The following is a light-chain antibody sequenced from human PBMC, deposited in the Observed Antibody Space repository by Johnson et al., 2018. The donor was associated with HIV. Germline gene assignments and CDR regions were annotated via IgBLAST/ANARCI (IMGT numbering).Light chain of an antibody. CDR1: SSNIGNNY. CDR3: GTWDSSLSAGV. J-gene: IGLJ1*01. Sequence: QSVLTQPPSVSAAPGQKVTISCSGSSSNIGNNYVSWYQQLPGTAPKLLMYDNNKRPSWIPDRFSGSKSGTSATLGITGLQTGDEADYYCGTWDSSLSAGVFGTGTKVTAL. CDR2: DNN. V-gene: IGLV1-51*01.